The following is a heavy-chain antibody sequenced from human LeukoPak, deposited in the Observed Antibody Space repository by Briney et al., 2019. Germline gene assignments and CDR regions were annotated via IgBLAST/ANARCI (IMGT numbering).Heavy chain of an antibody. V-gene: IGHV3-23*01. CDR3: AKGAWGGGDCCPFGN. D-gene: IGHD2-21*01. J-gene: IGHJ4*02. CDR1: GVTFTNYA. CDR2: ISGSGDNT. Sequence: GGSLRLSCVASGVTFTNYAMSWVRQAPGKGLEWVSIISGSGDNTYYADSVKGRFTISRDNSKNTLYLQMNSLRAEDTAVYYCAKGAWGGGDCCPFGNWGQGTVVTVSS.